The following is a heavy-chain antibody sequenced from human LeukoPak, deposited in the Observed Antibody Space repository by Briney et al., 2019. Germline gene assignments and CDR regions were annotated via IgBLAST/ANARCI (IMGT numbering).Heavy chain of an antibody. J-gene: IGHJ4*02. V-gene: IGHV4-59*08. Sequence: PSETLSLTCTVSGGSISSYYWSWIRQPPGKGLEWIGYIYYSGSTNYNPSLKSRVTISVDTSKNQFPLKLSSVTAADTAVYYCARHKRNFDYWGQGTLVTVSS. CDR2: IYYSGST. CDR3: ARHKRNFDY. CDR1: GGSISSYY.